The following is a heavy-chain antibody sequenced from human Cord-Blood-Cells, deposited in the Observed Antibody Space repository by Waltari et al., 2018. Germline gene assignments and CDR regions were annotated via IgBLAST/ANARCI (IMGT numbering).Heavy chain of an antibody. D-gene: IGHD5-18*01. CDR3: ARDFVDTAMVDY. V-gene: IGHV3-48*03. CDR2: ISSSCSTI. J-gene: IGHJ4*02. Sequence: WVRQAPGKGLEWVSYISSSCSTIYYADSVKGRFTISRDNAKNSLYLQMNSLRAEDTAVYYCARDFVDTAMVDYWGQGTLVTVSS.